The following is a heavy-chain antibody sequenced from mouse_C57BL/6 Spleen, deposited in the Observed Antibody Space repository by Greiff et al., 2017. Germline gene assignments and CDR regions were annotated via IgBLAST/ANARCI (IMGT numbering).Heavy chain of an antibody. CDR2: INPYNGGT. CDR1: GYTFTDYY. CDR3: ARGNDGYTGAMDY. J-gene: IGHJ4*01. D-gene: IGHD2-3*01. Sequence: VQLQQSGPVLVKPGASVKMSCKASGYTFTDYYMNWVKQSHGKSLEWIGVINPYNGGTSYNQKFKGKATLTVDKSSSTDYMELNSLTSEDSAVYYCARGNDGYTGAMDYWGQGTSVTVSS. V-gene: IGHV1-19*01.